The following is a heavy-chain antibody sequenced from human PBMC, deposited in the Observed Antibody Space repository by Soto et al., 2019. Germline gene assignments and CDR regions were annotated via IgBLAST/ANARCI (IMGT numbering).Heavy chain of an antibody. J-gene: IGHJ3*02. CDR1: GFTFSSYA. CDR2: ISGSGGST. CDR3: VRGEQPVGSQSAFDI. Sequence: GGTLRLSCAASGFTFSSYAMSRVGQAPGKGLEWVSAISGSGGSTYYADSVKGRFTISRDNSKNTLYLQMNSLRDEDTAVYYCVRGEQPVGSQSAFDICRHGPMVTVSS. V-gene: IGHV3-23*01. D-gene: IGHD6-6*01.